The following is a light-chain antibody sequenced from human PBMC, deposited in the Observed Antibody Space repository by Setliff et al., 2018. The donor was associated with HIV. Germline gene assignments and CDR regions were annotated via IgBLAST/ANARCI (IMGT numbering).Light chain of an antibody. Sequence: ALTQPASVSGSPGQSITISCTGTSNDVGSYSLVSWYQQLPSKAPKLMIYEVDKRPSGVSNRFSGSKSGNTASLTISGLQAEDEADYYCCSYGGSSTFVVFGGGTKVTV. CDR2: EVD. J-gene: IGLJ2*01. CDR1: SNDVGSYSL. V-gene: IGLV2-23*02. CDR3: CSYGGSSTFVV.